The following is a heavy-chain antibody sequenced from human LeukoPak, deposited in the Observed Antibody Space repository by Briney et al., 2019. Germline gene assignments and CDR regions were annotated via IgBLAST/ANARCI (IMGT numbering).Heavy chain of an antibody. CDR1: GFTFSSYA. D-gene: IGHD2-21*01. Sequence: GGSLRLSCAASGFTFSSYAMSWVRQAPGKGLEWVSTITTTGGNTYYADSVKGRFTISRDNSKNTLYVQMNSLRAEDTAMYYRAKEVAFSNGYSSPNNWYDPWGQGTLVTVSS. J-gene: IGHJ5*02. V-gene: IGHV3-23*01. CDR3: AKEVAFSNGYSSPNNWYDP. CDR2: ITTTGGNT.